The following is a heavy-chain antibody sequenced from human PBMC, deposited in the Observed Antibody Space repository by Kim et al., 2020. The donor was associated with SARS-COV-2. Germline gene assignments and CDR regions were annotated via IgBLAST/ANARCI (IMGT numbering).Heavy chain of an antibody. CDR3: ARDQLREYQLLWGDYYYGMDV. Sequence: GGSLRLSCAASGFTFSSYSMNWVRQAPGKGLEWVSSISSSSSYIYYADSVKGRFTISRDNAKNSLYLQMNSLRAEDTAVYYCARDQLREYQLLWGDYYYGMDVSGQGTTVTVSS. V-gene: IGHV3-21*01. CDR2: ISSSSSYI. CDR1: GFTFSSYS. J-gene: IGHJ6*02. D-gene: IGHD2-2*01.